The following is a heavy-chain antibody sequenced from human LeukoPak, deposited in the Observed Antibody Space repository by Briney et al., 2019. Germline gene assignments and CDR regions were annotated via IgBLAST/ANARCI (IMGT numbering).Heavy chain of an antibody. V-gene: IGHV4-59*10. Sequence: PSETLSLTCAVYGGSFSGYYWSWIRQPAGKGLEWIGRIYTSGSTNYNPSLKSRVTMSVDTSKNQFSLKLSSVTAADTAVYYCASGGLYGDYTDYWGQGTLVTVSS. CDR1: GGSFSGYY. CDR3: ASGGLYGDYTDY. D-gene: IGHD2-2*02. CDR2: IYTSGST. J-gene: IGHJ4*02.